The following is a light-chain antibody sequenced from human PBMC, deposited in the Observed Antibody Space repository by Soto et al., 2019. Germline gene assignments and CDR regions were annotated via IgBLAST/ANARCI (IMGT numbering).Light chain of an antibody. CDR1: QSVSSNS. CDR3: QYYGSSPWT. CDR2: SAF. V-gene: IGKV3-20*01. Sequence: EIVLTQSPGTLSLSPGERGTLSCRASQSVSSNSLAWYHQKPGQAPRLQIFSAFIRATGLPDRFSGSGSGRDFTLTTSRLEPEDFAVYYCQYYGSSPWTFGQGTKVEIK. J-gene: IGKJ1*01.